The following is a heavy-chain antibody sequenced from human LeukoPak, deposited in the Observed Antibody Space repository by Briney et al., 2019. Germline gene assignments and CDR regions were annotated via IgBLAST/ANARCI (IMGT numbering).Heavy chain of an antibody. Sequence: SVKVSCRASGGTFSSYTISWVRQAPGQGLEWMGRIIPILGIANYAQEFQGRVTINADKSLRTAYMELSSLRSEHTAVYYCARELDPNHTFATPLSSTYYDFWSGYLPPLYYYYMDVWGKGTTVTVSS. J-gene: IGHJ6*03. V-gene: IGHV1-69*04. CDR1: GGTFSSYT. CDR3: ARELDPNHTFATPLSSTYYDFWSGYLPPLYYYYMDV. D-gene: IGHD3-3*01. CDR2: IIPILGIA.